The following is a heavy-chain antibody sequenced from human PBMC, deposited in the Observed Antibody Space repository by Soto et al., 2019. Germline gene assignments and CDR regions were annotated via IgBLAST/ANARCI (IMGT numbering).Heavy chain of an antibody. CDR1: GVTFSSCF. CDR2: IWYDGSNK. D-gene: IGHD5-12*01. V-gene: IGHV3-33*01. CDR3: ESEESGSAQNFDY. Sequence: PVGSLMLSCAASGVTFSSCFMQWFLQAPVKGLEWVAVIWYDGSNKYYADSLKGRLTIYRDNSKNTLYLQMNSLRAEEKAVYYCESEESGSAQNFDYWGQGTLVTVSS. J-gene: IGHJ4*02.